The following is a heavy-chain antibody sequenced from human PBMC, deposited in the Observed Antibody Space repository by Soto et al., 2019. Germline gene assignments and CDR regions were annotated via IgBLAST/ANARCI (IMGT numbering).Heavy chain of an antibody. CDR3: ARGRIYYYGSGSYQYPNWFDP. CDR2: IYYSGST. V-gene: IGHV4-39*07. D-gene: IGHD3-10*01. Sequence: SETLSLTSTVSGGSISSSSYYWGWIRQPPGKGLEWIGSIYYSGSTYYNPSLKSRVTISVDTSKNQFSLKLSSVTAADTAVYYCARGRIYYYGSGSYQYPNWFDPWGQGTLVTVSS. CDR1: GGSISSSSYY. J-gene: IGHJ5*02.